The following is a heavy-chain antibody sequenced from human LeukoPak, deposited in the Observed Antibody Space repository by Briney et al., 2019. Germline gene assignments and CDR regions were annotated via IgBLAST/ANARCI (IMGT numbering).Heavy chain of an antibody. CDR3: AKDDYDSSGYYYVGAFDI. J-gene: IGHJ3*02. V-gene: IGHV1-18*01. Sequence: GASVKVSCKASGYTFTSYGISWVRQAPGQGLEWMGWISAYNGNTNYAQKLQGRVTMTTDTSTSTAYMELRSLRSDDTAVYYCAKDDYDSSGYYYVGAFDIWGQGTMVTVSS. CDR2: ISAYNGNT. CDR1: GYTFTSYG. D-gene: IGHD3-22*01.